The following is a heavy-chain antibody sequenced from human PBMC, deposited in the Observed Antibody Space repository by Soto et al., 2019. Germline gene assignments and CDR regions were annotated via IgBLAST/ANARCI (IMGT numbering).Heavy chain of an antibody. CDR2: ISYDGSNK. J-gene: IGHJ4*02. V-gene: IGHV3-30*18. Sequence: LRLSCAASGFTFSSYGMHWVRQAPGKGLEWVAVISYDGSNKYYADSVKGRFTISRDNSKNTLYLQMNSLRAEDTAVYYCAKDTLHYYDSSGYLPHDYWGQGTLVTVSS. CDR3: AKDTLHYYDSSGYLPHDY. D-gene: IGHD3-22*01. CDR1: GFTFSSYG.